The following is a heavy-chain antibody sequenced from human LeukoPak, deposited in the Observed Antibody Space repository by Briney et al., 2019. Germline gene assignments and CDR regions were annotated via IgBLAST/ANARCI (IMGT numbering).Heavy chain of an antibody. CDR1: GGSFSGYY. V-gene: IGHV4-34*01. J-gene: IGHJ4*02. Sequence: PSETLSLTCAVYGGSFSGYYWSWLRQPPGKGLEWIGEINHSGSTNYNRSLESRVTISVDTSKNQFSLKLSSVTAADTAVYYCASSSGALDYWGQGTLVTVSS. CDR3: ASSSGALDY. D-gene: IGHD1-26*01. CDR2: INHSGST.